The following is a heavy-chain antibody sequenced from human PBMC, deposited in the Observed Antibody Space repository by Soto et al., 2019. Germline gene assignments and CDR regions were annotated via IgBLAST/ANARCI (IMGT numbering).Heavy chain of an antibody. CDR3: ARDGANYGDEDFHNWFDP. D-gene: IGHD4-17*01. Sequence: QVQLVESGGGLVKPGGSLRLSCAASGFTFSDYYMSWIRQAPGKGLEWVSYISSSSSYTNYADSVKGRFTISRDNAKNSLYLQMNSLRAEDTAVYYCARDGANYGDEDFHNWFDPWGQGTLVTVSS. V-gene: IGHV3-11*05. CDR2: ISSSSSYT. J-gene: IGHJ5*02. CDR1: GFTFSDYY.